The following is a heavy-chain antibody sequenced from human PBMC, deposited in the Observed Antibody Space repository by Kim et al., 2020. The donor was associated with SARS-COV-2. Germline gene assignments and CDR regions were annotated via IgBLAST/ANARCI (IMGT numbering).Heavy chain of an antibody. J-gene: IGHJ4*02. V-gene: IGHV4-59*01. CDR3: ARDYYDFWSGAHYFDY. Sequence: LTRRVTISVDTSKNQFSLKLSSVTAADTAVYYCARDYYDFWSGAHYFDYWGQGTLVTVSS. D-gene: IGHD3-3*01.